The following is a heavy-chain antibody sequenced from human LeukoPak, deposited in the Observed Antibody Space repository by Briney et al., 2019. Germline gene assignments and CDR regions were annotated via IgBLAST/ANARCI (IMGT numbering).Heavy chain of an antibody. V-gene: IGHV1-24*01. D-gene: IGHD3-10*01. CDR1: GYTLTELS. J-gene: IGHJ4*02. CDR3: ATEAEYGSGSYSFDY. Sequence: ASVKVSCKVSGYTLTELSMHWVRQAPGKGLEWMGGFDPEDGETIYAQKFQGRVTVTEDTSTDTAYMELSSLRSEDTAVYYCATEAEYGSGSYSFDYWGQGTLVTVSS. CDR2: FDPEDGET.